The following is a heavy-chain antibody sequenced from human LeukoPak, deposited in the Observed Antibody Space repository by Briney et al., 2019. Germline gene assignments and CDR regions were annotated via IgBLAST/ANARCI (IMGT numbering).Heavy chain of an antibody. Sequence: GGSLRPSCAASGFTFGSYPMNWVRQPPGKGLEWISNIRTESTETYYADSVRGRFTNSRDNANNSLYLQMNSLRVEDTAVYYCARDHSWSFDYWGQGILVTVSS. CDR1: GFTFGSYP. J-gene: IGHJ4*02. CDR2: IRTESTET. V-gene: IGHV3-48*01. D-gene: IGHD1-26*01. CDR3: ARDHSWSFDY.